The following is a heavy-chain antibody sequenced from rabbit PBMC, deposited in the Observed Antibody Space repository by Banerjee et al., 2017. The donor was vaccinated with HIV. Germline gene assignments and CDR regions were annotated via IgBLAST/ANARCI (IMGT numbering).Heavy chain of an antibody. Sequence: QSLEESGGDLVKPGASLTLTCKASGLDFSSSYWIYWVRQAPGKGLEWIGCINTGDGSTYYASWAKGRFTISKTSSTTVTLQMTSLTAADTATYFCARDVANYAGYGYGKFNLWGPGTLVTVS. J-gene: IGHJ4*01. CDR2: INTGDGST. CDR3: ARDVANYAGYGYGKFNL. CDR1: GLDFSSSYW. V-gene: IGHV1S40*01. D-gene: IGHD6-1*01.